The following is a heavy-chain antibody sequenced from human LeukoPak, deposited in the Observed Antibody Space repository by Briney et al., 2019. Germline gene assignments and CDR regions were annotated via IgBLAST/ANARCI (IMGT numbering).Heavy chain of an antibody. D-gene: IGHD3-22*01. CDR1: GYTFTGYY. Sequence: GASVKVSFKASGYTFTGYYMHWVRQAPGQGLEWMGWISPNSGGTNYAQKFQGRVTMTRDTSISTAYMELRRLRSDDTAVYYCARGDYYDSSGYYYVRYPHFDYWGQGTLVTVSS. CDR2: ISPNSGGT. J-gene: IGHJ4*02. CDR3: ARGDYYDSSGYYYVRYPHFDY. V-gene: IGHV1-2*02.